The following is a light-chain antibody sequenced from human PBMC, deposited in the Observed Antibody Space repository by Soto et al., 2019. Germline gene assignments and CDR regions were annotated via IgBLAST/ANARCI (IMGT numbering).Light chain of an antibody. CDR1: QNVYNN. CDR3: QQCRNWPLT. Sequence: DIVMTQYTATLSVSPWEGATLSCKASQNVYNNLAWYQQRPGQPPRLLIYDASTRATGISARFSGSGYGTEFTLTISSLQSEDFAVYFCQQCRNWPLTFGGGTKVEIK. J-gene: IGKJ4*01. V-gene: IGKV3-15*01. CDR2: DAS.